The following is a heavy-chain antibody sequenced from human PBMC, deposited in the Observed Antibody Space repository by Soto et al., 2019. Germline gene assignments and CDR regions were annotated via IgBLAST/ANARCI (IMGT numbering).Heavy chain of an antibody. CDR3: ARDFYSNYVYYGMDV. J-gene: IGHJ6*02. CDR2: ISSSGSTI. V-gene: IGHV3-48*03. Sequence: SGGSLRLSCAASGFTFSSYEMNWVRQAPGKGLEWVSYISSSGSTIYYADSVKGRFTISRDNAKNSLYLQMNSLRAEDTAVYYCARDFYSNYVYYGMDVWGQGTTVTVSS. D-gene: IGHD4-4*01. CDR1: GFTFSSYE.